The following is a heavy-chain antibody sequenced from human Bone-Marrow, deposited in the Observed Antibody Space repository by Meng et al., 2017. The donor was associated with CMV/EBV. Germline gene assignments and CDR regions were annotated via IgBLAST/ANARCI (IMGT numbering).Heavy chain of an antibody. V-gene: IGHV4-34*01. D-gene: IGHD6-6*01. J-gene: IGHJ5*02. CDR1: GGSFSGYY. CDR2: INHSGST. CDR3: ARARSSSFGQFDP. Sequence: SETLSLTCAVYGGSFSGYYWSWIRQPPGKGLEWIGEINHSGSTNYNPSLKSRVTISVDTSKNQFSLKLSSVTAADTAVYYRARARSSSFGQFDPWGQGPLVTGYS.